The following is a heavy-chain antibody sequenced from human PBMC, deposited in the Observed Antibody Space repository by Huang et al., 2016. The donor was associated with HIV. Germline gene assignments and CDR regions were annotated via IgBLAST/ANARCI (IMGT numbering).Heavy chain of an antibody. Sequence: QVQLVQSRAEVKKPGASVKVSCKVSEYTLTELSIHWVRQPPGKGLEWMGCVDPESGETIYAQKCQGRATMTEDTSTETAFMELSGLRPEDTAVYYCATGFDVFFDFWGQGTLVTVSS. D-gene: IGHD3-9*01. J-gene: IGHJ4*02. CDR3: ATGFDVFFDF. CDR1: EYTLTELS. V-gene: IGHV1-24*01. CDR2: VDPESGET.